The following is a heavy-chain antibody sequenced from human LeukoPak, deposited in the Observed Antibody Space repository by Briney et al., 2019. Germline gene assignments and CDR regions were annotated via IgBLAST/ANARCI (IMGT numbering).Heavy chain of an antibody. CDR3: AKVSIFGVRGAFDI. D-gene: IGHD3-3*01. Sequence: GASVKVSCKASGYTFTGYYMHWVRQAPGQGLEWMGWINPNSGGTNYAQKFQGRVTMTRDTSISTAYMELSRLRSDDTAVYYCAKVSIFGVRGAFDIWGQGTMVTVSS. CDR2: INPNSGGT. J-gene: IGHJ3*02. V-gene: IGHV1-2*02. CDR1: GYTFTGYY.